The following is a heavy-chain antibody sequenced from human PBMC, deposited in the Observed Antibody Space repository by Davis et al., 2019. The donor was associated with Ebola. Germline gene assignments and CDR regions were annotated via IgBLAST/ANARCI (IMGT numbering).Heavy chain of an antibody. CDR2: TYYRSTWHF. J-gene: IGHJ6*02. Sequence: SQTLSLTCAISGDSVSSNSAAWNWIRQSPSRGLEWLGRTYYRSTWHFAYGISVKSRIMLNPDTSKNQFSLQLNSVTPEDTAVYYCAREWNSTWTYYYGMDVWGQGTTVTVSS. D-gene: IGHD1-7*01. V-gene: IGHV6-1*01. CDR3: AREWNSTWTYYYGMDV. CDR1: GDSVSSNSAA.